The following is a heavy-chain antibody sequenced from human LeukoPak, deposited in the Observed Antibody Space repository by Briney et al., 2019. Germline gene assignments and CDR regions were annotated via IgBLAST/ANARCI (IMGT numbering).Heavy chain of an antibody. Sequence: GGSLRLSCAASGFTFSSYSMNWVRQAPGRGLEWVSSISSSSSYIYYADSVKGRFTISRDNAKNSLYLQMNSLRAEDTAVYYCAREVYSSGSYDYWGQGTLVTVSS. CDR3: AREVYSSGSYDY. D-gene: IGHD3-22*01. J-gene: IGHJ4*02. CDR1: GFTFSSYS. CDR2: ISSSSSYI. V-gene: IGHV3-21*01.